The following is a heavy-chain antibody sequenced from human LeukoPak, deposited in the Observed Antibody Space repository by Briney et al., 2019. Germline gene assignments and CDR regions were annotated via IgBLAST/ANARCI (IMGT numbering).Heavy chain of an antibody. J-gene: IGHJ4*02. CDR1: GFTFSSYD. V-gene: IGHV3-48*03. Sequence: GGSLRLSCAASGFTFSSYDMNWVRQAPGKGLEWVSYISSSGSTIYYADSVKGRFTISRDNAKNSVYLQMNSLRAEDTAVYYCARMDILGPCFDYWGQGTLVTVSS. D-gene: IGHD3-9*01. CDR2: ISSSGSTI. CDR3: ARMDILGPCFDY.